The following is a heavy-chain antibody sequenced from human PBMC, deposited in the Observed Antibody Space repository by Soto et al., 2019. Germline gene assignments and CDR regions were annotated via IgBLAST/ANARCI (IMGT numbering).Heavy chain of an antibody. Sequence: GGSLRLSCAASGFTFSSYEMNWVRQAPGKGLEWVSYISSSGSTIYYADSVKGRFTISRDNAKNSLYLQMNSLRAEDAAVYFYAGGRGSGGAAGTGFDFGGQGTLVTVAS. CDR1: GFTFSSYE. D-gene: IGHD3-10*01. CDR2: ISSSGSTI. V-gene: IGHV3-48*03. J-gene: IGHJ4*02. CDR3: AGGRGSGGAAGTGFDF.